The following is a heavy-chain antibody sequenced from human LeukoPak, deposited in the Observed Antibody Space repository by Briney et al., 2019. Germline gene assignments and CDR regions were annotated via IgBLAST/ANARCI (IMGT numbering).Heavy chain of an antibody. J-gene: IGHJ4*02. CDR3: AKERSAQGLDY. D-gene: IGHD4-17*01. CDR1: GFTFDDYA. Sequence: GRSLRLSCAASGFTFDDYAMHWVRQAPGKGLERVSGISWNSGSIGYADSVKGRFTISRDNAKNSLYLQMNSLRAEDTALYYCAKERSAQGLDYWGQGTLVTVSS. V-gene: IGHV3-9*01. CDR2: ISWNSGSI.